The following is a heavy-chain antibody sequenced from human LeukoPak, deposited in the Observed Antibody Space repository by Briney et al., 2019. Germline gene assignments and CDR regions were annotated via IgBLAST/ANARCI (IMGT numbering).Heavy chain of an antibody. Sequence: PSETLSLTCTVSGGSISSYYWSWIRQPPGKGLEWIGYIYTSGSTNYNPSLKSRVTISVDTSKNQFSLKLSSVTAADTDVYYCARLAGSIAAYYYYYYMDVWGKGTTVTVSS. D-gene: IGHD6-6*01. CDR2: IYTSGST. V-gene: IGHV4-4*09. CDR3: ARLAGSIAAYYYYYYMDV. J-gene: IGHJ6*03. CDR1: GGSISSYY.